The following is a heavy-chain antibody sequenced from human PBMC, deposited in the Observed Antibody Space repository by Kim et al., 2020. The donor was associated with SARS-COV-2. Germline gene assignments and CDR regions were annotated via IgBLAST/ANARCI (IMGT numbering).Heavy chain of an antibody. CDR2: LSGSGDVT. V-gene: IGHV3-23*01. Sequence: GGSLRLSCAASGFTFSNYGMTWVRQSPGKGLEWVSCLSGSGDVTYYADSVRGRFTISRDNSKNTLYLQMNSLRAEDTAVYYCVRGGPGTAGDHWGQGTLV. CDR1: GFTFSNYG. J-gene: IGHJ4*02. CDR3: VRGGPGTAGDH.